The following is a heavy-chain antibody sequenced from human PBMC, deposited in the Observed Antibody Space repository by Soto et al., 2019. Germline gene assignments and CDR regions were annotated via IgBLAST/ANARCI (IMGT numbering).Heavy chain of an antibody. CDR1: GFTFNTFD. D-gene: IGHD1-1*01. CDR2: ISSASRTI. V-gene: IGHV3-48*01. J-gene: IGHJ4*02. CDR3: ARHDPGY. Sequence: EVQLVEFGGGLVQPGGSLRLSCAASGFTFNTFDMNWFRQAPGKGPEWVSYISSASRTITYADSVKGRFTIYRDNAKKSLFLQMNSLRADDTSVYYCARHDPGYWGQVALVTVSS.